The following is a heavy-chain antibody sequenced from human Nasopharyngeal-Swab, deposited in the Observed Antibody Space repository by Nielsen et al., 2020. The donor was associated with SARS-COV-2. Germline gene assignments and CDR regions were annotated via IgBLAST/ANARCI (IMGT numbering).Heavy chain of an antibody. CDR1: GDSISSNSYY. D-gene: IGHD3-22*01. CDR2: FSYRGTT. Sequence: SETLSLTGAVSGDSISSNSYYWGWIRQSPGKGLEWIGSFSYRGTTYFNPSRKSRVTISVDTSKNQFSVKLSSVTAADTAVYYCASYYYDSSDYSYWFDPWGQGTLVTVSS. CDR3: ASYYYDSSDYSYWFDP. V-gene: IGHV4-39*01. J-gene: IGHJ5*02.